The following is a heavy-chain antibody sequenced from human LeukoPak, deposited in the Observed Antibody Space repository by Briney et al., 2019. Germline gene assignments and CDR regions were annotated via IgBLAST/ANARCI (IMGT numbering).Heavy chain of an antibody. V-gene: IGHV3-23*01. J-gene: IGHJ4*02. CDR3: ARGEKGGDYGNY. CDR1: EFTFSSYG. D-gene: IGHD4-17*01. Sequence: GGSLRLSCAASEFTFSSYGMSWVRQVPGKGLEWVSAISGSGDSTYYADSVKGRFTISRDNAKNSLYLQMNSLRAEDTAVYYCARGEKGGDYGNYWGQGTLVTVSS. CDR2: ISGSGDST.